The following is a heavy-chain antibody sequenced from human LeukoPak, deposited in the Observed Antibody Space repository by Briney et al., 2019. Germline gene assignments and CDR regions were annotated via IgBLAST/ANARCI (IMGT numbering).Heavy chain of an antibody. CDR1: GYTFTSYY. J-gene: IGHJ6*02. CDR3: AREGFPPKISDFWSGLGPYYYYGMDV. CDR2: INPSGGST. D-gene: IGHD3-3*01. Sequence: ASVKVSCKASGYTFTSYYMHWVRQALGQGLEWMGIINPSGGSTSYTQKFQGRVTMTRDTSTSTVYMELSSLRSEDTAVYYCAREGFPPKISDFWSGLGPYYYYGMDVWGQGTTVTVSS. V-gene: IGHV1-46*01.